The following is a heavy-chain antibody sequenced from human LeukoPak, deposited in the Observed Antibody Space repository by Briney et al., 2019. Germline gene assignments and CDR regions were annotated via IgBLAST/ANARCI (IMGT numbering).Heavy chain of an antibody. Sequence: QPGGSLRLSCSASGFTFSSFSMSWVRQAPGKGLEWVSALSASGGSSYYAASMKGRFTISRDNSKNTLYLEMNSLRAGDTAIYYCAKMKGHPLPKYYMDVWGQGTTVTVSS. CDR2: LSASGGSS. V-gene: IGHV3-23*01. CDR1: GFTFSSFS. J-gene: IGHJ6*01. CDR3: AKMKGHPLPKYYMDV. D-gene: IGHD1-26*01.